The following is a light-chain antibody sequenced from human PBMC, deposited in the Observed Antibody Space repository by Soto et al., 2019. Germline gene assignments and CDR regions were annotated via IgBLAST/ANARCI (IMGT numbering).Light chain of an antibody. J-gene: IGLJ1*01. CDR3: QSYDSSLSGSYV. CDR2: GNS. Sequence: QSSREQPPPVSRGPGQRVTLSCTRRSRNHGAGYDVHWYQQPPGTAPKLLIYGNSNRPSGVPDRFSGSKSGTSASLAITGLQAEDEADYYCQSYDSSLSGSYVFGTGTKVTVL. V-gene: IGLV1-40*01. CDR1: SRNHGAGYD.